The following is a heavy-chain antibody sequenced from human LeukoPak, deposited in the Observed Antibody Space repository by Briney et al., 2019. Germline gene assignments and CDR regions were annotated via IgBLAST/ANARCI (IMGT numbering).Heavy chain of an antibody. D-gene: IGHD3-10*01. CDR3: ARDLITMVRGVIWN. J-gene: IGHJ4*02. Sequence: GGSLRLSCAASEFTFSSYSMNWVRQAPGKGLEWVSSISSSSSYIYHADSVKGRFTISRDNAKNSLYLQMNSLRAEDTAVYYCARDLITMVRGVIWNWGQGTLVTVSS. CDR2: ISSSSSYI. V-gene: IGHV3-21*01. CDR1: EFTFSSYS.